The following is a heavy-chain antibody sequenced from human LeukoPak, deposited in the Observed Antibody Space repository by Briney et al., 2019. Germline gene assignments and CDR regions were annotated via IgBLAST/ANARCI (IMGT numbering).Heavy chain of an antibody. CDR2: ISGSGGST. CDR1: GFTFSSYA. J-gene: IGHJ4*02. Sequence: GGSLRLSCAASGFTFSSYAMSWVRQAPGKGLEWVSAISGSGGSTYYADSVKGRFTISRDNSKNTLYLQMNSLRAEDTAVYYYAKEIGYSYGLYYFDYWGQGTLVTVSS. CDR3: AKEIGYSYGLYYFDY. V-gene: IGHV3-23*01. D-gene: IGHD5-18*01.